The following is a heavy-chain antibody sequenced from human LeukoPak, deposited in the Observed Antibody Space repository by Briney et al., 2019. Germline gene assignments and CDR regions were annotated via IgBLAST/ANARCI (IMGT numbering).Heavy chain of an antibody. V-gene: IGHV1-18*04. Sequence: GASVKVSCKTSGYTFTGYYIQWVRQAPGQGLEWMGWISAYNGHTNYAQKLQGRVTMTTDTSTSTAYMELRSLRSDDTAVYYCARAPSGSGNYYLQFDYWGQGTLVTVSS. CDR3: ARAPSGSGNYYLQFDY. J-gene: IGHJ4*02. CDR2: ISAYNGHT. CDR1: GYTFTGYY. D-gene: IGHD1-26*01.